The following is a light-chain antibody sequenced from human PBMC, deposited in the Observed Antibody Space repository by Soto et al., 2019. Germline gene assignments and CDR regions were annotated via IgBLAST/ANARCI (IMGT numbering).Light chain of an antibody. Sequence: EIVLTQSPGILSLSPGERATLSCRASQTVSGNYLAWYQQKPGQSPRLRIYGSSDRATGIPDRFSGSGSGTDFTLTINSVEPEDFAVYYCQQYGSSPPYTFDQGTTLEI. CDR2: GSS. CDR3: QQYGSSPPYT. CDR1: QTVSGNY. J-gene: IGKJ2*01. V-gene: IGKV3-20*01.